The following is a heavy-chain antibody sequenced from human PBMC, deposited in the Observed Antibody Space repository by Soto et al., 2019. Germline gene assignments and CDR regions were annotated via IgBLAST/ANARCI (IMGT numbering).Heavy chain of an antibody. D-gene: IGHD2-2*01. V-gene: IGHV3-7*01. CDR1: GFTFSSYW. J-gene: IGHJ4*02. CDR2: IKKDGSEI. Sequence: EVQLVESGGGLVQPGGSLRLSCVGSGFTFSSYWMTWVRQAPGKGLEWVANIKKDGSEIYYVDSVKGRFTISRDNGRKTLYLQMESLGVEDTAVYYCASGIPAAHGRGDRKWGRGTLVTVSS. CDR3: ASGIPAAHGRGDRK.